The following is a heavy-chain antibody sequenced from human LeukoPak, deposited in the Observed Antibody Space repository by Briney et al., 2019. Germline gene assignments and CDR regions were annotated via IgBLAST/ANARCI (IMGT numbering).Heavy chain of an antibody. CDR3: ARSSGYAFISDY. Sequence: ASVKVSCKASGYSFTSYDINWVRQATGQGLEWMGWMNPNSGNTGYAQKFQGRVTLTRNTSISTAYMELSSLRSEDTAVYYCARSSGYAFISDYWGQGTLVTVSS. V-gene: IGHV1-8*01. D-gene: IGHD3-10*01. CDR1: GYSFTSYD. J-gene: IGHJ4*02. CDR2: MNPNSGNT.